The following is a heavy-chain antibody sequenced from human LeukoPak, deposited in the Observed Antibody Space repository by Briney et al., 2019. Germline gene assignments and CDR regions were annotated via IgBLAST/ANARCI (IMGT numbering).Heavy chain of an antibody. D-gene: IGHD4/OR15-4a*01. J-gene: IGHJ4*02. CDR2: ITSNTRYI. V-gene: IGHV3-21*01. Sequence: GGSLRLSCAASGFTFSSYTMNWVRQAPGKGLEWVSSITSNTRYIFYADSVKGRFTISRDNAKKSLYLQMNSLRAEDTAVYYCARRAGAYSHPYDYWGQGTLVTVSS. CDR1: GFTFSSYT. CDR3: ARRAGAYSHPYDY.